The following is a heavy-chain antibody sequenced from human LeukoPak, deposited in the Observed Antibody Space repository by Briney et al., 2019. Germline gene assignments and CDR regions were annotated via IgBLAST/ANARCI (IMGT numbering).Heavy chain of an antibody. Sequence: ASVKVSCKASGGTFSSYAISWVRQAPGQGLEWMGWISVYNGNTNYAPKLQGRVTMTTDTTTSTAYMELRSLRSDDTAVYFCARWADYGNQYYMDVWGKGTTVTISS. J-gene: IGHJ6*03. D-gene: IGHD4-17*01. CDR2: ISVYNGNT. CDR3: ARWADYGNQYYMDV. CDR1: GGTFSSYA. V-gene: IGHV1-18*01.